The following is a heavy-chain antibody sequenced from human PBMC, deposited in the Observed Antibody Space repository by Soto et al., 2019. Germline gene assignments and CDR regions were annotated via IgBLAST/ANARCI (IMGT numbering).Heavy chain of an antibody. D-gene: IGHD5-18*01. J-gene: IGHJ5*02. V-gene: IGHV4-61*01. CDR3: ARVTNTAIRANWFDP. CDR2: IYYSGST. Sequence: QVQLQESGPGLVKPSETLSLTCTVSGGSVSSGSYYWSWIRQPPGKGLEWIGYIYYSGSTNYNPSLKSRVTISVDTSKNQFSLKLSSVTAADTAVYYCARVTNTAIRANWFDPWGQGTLVTVSS. CDR1: GGSVSSGSYY.